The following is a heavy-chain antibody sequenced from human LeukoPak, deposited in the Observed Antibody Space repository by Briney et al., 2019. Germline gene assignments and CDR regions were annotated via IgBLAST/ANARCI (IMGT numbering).Heavy chain of an antibody. CDR1: GYTFTSYG. J-gene: IGHJ5*02. CDR2: ISAYNGNT. V-gene: IGHV1-18*01. D-gene: IGHD3-10*01. Sequence: ASVNVSCKASGYTFTSYGISWVRQAPGQGLEWMGWISAYNGNTNYAQKFQGRVTMTTDTSTNTAYMELRSLRSDDTAAYYCAKDRSSGSYYPNWFDPWGQGTLVTVSS. CDR3: AKDRSSGSYYPNWFDP.